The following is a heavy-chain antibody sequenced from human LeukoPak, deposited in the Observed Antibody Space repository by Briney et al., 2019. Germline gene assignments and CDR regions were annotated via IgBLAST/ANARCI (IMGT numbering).Heavy chain of an antibody. CDR2: ISSSSSYI. CDR3: ARANEGYHYYGMDV. V-gene: IGHV3-21*04. CDR1: GFTFSTYS. Sequence: GGSLRLSCATSGFTFSTYSMNWVRQAPGKGLEWVSSISSSSSYIYYADSVKGRFTISRDNAKNSLYLQMNSLRAEDTAVYYCARANEGYHYYGMDVWGQGTTVTVSS. J-gene: IGHJ6*02.